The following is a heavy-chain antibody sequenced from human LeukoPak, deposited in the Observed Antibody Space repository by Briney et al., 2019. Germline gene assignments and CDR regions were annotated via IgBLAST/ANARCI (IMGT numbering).Heavy chain of an antibody. Sequence: RXSCXASXFTFSSHSMNWVRQAPGKGLEWVSYISSSSSTIYYADSVKGRFTISRDNAKNSLYLQMNSLRAEDTAVYYCARGAYYYEDWGQGTLVTVSS. CDR3: ARGAYYYED. CDR1: XFTFSSHS. D-gene: IGHD3-22*01. V-gene: IGHV3-48*01. J-gene: IGHJ4*02. CDR2: ISSSSSTI.